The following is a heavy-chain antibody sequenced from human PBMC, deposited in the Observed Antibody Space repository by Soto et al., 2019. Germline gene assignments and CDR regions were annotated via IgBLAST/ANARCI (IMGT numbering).Heavy chain of an antibody. Sequence: SQTLSLTCAISGDSVSSTSAAWSWIRQSPSRGLEWLGRTYYRSKWYSDYAVSVKSRITINPDTSKNQFSLQLNAVTPEDTAVYYCARGSYYSGWVWGQGTLVTVSS. CDR2: TYYRSKWYS. CDR1: GDSVSSTSAA. V-gene: IGHV6-1*01. CDR3: ARGSYYSGWV. D-gene: IGHD6-19*01. J-gene: IGHJ4*02.